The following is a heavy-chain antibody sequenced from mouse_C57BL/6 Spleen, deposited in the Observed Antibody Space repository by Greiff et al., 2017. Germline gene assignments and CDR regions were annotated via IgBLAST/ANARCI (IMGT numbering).Heavy chain of an antibody. Sequence: QVQLQQSGPELVKPGASVKISCKASGYSFPSYYIHWVKQRPGQGLEWIGWIYPGSGNTKYNEKFKGKATLTADTSSSTAYMQRSSLTSADSSVYYCARRDSNDQDYAMDYWGQGTSVTVSS. CDR3: ARRDSNDQDYAMDY. D-gene: IGHD2-12*01. J-gene: IGHJ4*01. V-gene: IGHV1-66*01. CDR2: IYPGSGNT. CDR1: GYSFPSYY.